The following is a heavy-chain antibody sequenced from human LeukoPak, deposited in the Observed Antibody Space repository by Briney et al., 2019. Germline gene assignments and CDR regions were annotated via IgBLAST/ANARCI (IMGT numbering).Heavy chain of an antibody. J-gene: IGHJ3*02. CDR2: ISYDGSNK. Sequence: GGSLRLSCAASGFTFSSYGMHWVRQAPGKGLEWVAVISYDGSNKYYADFVKGRFTISRDNSKNTLYLQMNSLRAEDTAVYYCAKSMGYYDAFDIWGQGTMVTVSS. D-gene: IGHD2-15*01. CDR3: AKSMGYYDAFDI. V-gene: IGHV3-30*18. CDR1: GFTFSSYG.